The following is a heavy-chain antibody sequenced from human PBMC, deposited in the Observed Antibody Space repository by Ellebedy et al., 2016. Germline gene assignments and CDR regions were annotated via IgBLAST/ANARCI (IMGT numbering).Heavy chain of an antibody. J-gene: IGHJ4*02. CDR3: ARRTTFWSGFYDF. Sequence: LRLCXTVSGGSISSADHYWSWIRQHPGKGLEWIGNSDYSGSSYYNPSLKSRVTISVDTSKSQFSLNLSFVTAADTAVYYCARRTTFWSGFYDFWGQGALVTVSS. CDR2: SDYSGSS. D-gene: IGHD3-3*01. CDR1: GGSISSADHY. V-gene: IGHV4-31*03.